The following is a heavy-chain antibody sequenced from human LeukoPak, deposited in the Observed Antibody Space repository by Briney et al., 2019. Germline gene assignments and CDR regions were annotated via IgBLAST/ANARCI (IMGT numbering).Heavy chain of an antibody. CDR2: MNPNSGNT. CDR3: AREGFDY. J-gene: IGHJ4*02. CDR1: GYTFTNYD. V-gene: IGHV1-8*03. Sequence: ASVKVSXKASGYTFTNYDIDWVRQAAGQGLEWMGYMNPNSGNTGYAQKFQGRVTITKNTSISTAYMELSSLRSEDTAVYYCAREGFDYWGQETLVTVSS.